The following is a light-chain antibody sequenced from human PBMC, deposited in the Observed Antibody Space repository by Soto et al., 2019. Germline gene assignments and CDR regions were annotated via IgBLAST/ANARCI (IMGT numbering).Light chain of an antibody. Sequence: EIVLTQSPCKLSLSPCDRATLSCRPSQSVSSSYLAWYQQKPGQAPRLLIYGASSRATGIPDRFSGSGSGTDFTLTISRLEPEDFAVYYCQQYGSSPRTFGQGTKVDIK. V-gene: IGKV3-20*01. CDR2: GAS. J-gene: IGKJ1*01. CDR3: QQYGSSPRT. CDR1: QSVSSSY.